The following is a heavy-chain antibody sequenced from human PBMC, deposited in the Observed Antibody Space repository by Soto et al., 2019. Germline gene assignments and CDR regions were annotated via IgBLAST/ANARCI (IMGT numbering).Heavy chain of an antibody. CDR3: ARRGGSSSGYYYYAMDV. V-gene: IGHV4-31*03. D-gene: IGHD6-6*01. J-gene: IGHJ6*02. CDR1: SDSMNSGGYY. Sequence: SETLSLTCSVSSDSMNSGGYYWGWIRQHPGKGLEWIGYIYSNGDTYYNPSLKSRVTISVDTSKNQFSLNLTSVTAADTAMYYCARRGGSSSGYYYYAMDVWGQGTTVTVSS. CDR2: IYSNGDT.